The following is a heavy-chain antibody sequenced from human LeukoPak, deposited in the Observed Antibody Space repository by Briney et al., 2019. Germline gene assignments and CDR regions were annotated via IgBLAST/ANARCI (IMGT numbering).Heavy chain of an antibody. V-gene: IGHV4-4*07. CDR2: VSTTGRY. Sequence: SETLSLTCSVSGGSLKTYYWTWIRQPAGKGLEWIGRVSTTGRYNYKPFFMGRVTMSVDISNNQVSLSLTSVTAADTAVYYCAREPTNTPGRPLDSWGQGILVTVSS. CDR1: GGSLKTYY. D-gene: IGHD2-2*02. J-gene: IGHJ4*02. CDR3: AREPTNTPGRPLDS.